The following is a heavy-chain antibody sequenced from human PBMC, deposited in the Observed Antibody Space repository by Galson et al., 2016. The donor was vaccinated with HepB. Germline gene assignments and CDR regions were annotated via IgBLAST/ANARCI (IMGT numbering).Heavy chain of an antibody. V-gene: IGHV3-23*01. CDR3: AKVFWPHAGSAIFDS. CDR2: ISRDDDRA. Sequence: SLRLSCAASGFSFSTYTMSWLRLAPGKGLEWVSSISRDDDRAYYADSVKGRLSISTDISKNTLFLQMNSLRAEDTALYYCAKVFWPHAGSAIFDSWGQGTLVTVSS. CDR1: GFSFSTYT. J-gene: IGHJ4*02. D-gene: IGHD1-26*01.